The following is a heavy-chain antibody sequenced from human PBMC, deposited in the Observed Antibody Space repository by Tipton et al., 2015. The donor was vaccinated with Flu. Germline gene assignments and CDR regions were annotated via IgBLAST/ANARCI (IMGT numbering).Heavy chain of an antibody. D-gene: IGHD2-2*01. J-gene: IGHJ5*02. CDR1: GGTFSSYA. CDR2: IIPIFGTA. Sequence: QLVQSGAEVKKPGSSVKVSCKASGGTFSSYAISWVRQAPGQGLEWMGRIIPIFGTANYAQKFQGRVTITADESTSIAYMELSSLRSEDTAVYYCARGPDIVVVPAAMGWFDPWGQGTLVTVSS. CDR3: ARGPDIVVVPAAMGWFDP. V-gene: IGHV1-69*18.